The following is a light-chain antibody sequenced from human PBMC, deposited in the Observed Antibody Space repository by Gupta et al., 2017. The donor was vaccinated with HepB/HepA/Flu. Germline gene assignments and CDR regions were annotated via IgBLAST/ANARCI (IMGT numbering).Light chain of an antibody. J-gene: IGKJ1*01. V-gene: IGKV4-1*01. CDR1: RSCCFNIGSKDF. CDR2: WAY. Sequence: DIVITQSPDSLTVSLGERITINCKSRRSCCFNIGSKDFLAWYQQKAGQPPKLLIYWAYSRKSGVPDRFSGSGSGTDFTLTISGLQAEDAAVYYCQQDDNTPRTFGQGTKVEIK. CDR3: QQDDNTPRT.